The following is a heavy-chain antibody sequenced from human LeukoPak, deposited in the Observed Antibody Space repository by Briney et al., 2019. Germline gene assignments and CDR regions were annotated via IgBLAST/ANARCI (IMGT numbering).Heavy chain of an antibody. J-gene: IGHJ4*02. D-gene: IGHD6-13*01. Sequence: GGSLRLSCAASGFTFSSYAMSWVRQAPGKGLEWVSAISGSGGSKYYADSVKGRFTVSRDNSKNTLYLQMNSLRAEDTAVYYCAKDLRSLAAAGIDYWGQGTLVTVSS. V-gene: IGHV3-23*01. CDR3: AKDLRSLAAAGIDY. CDR2: ISGSGGSK. CDR1: GFTFSSYA.